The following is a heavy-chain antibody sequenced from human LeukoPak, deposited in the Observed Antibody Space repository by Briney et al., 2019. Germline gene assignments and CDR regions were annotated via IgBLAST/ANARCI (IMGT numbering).Heavy chain of an antibody. CDR2: IRYDGSNK. V-gene: IGHV3-30*02. D-gene: IGHD6-19*01. CDR1: GFTFSSYG. CDR3: PRHAVYAGSGWSFDY. J-gene: IGHJ4*02. Sequence: GGSLRLSCSASGFTFSSYGMHWVRQAPGKGPEWVAFIRYDGSNKYYADSVKGRFTISRDNSKNTLYLQMNSLRAEDTAVYYCPRHAVYAGSGWSFDYWGKGTLVTVSS.